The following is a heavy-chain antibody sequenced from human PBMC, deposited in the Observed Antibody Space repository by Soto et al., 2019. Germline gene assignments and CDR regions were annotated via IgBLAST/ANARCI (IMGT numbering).Heavy chain of an antibody. D-gene: IGHD3-16*01. Sequence: VGSLRLSCAASGFRFSDFYMDWVRQTPGKGLEWVGRSGNEGNSYATDYAASVKGRFIIPRHHSESSLFLQMGYLKPEDTAIYYCGLNYYGRDVLGQGTTVTVSS. V-gene: IGHV3-72*01. CDR3: GLNYYGRDV. J-gene: IGHJ6*02. CDR1: GFRFSDFY. CDR2: SGNEGNSYAT.